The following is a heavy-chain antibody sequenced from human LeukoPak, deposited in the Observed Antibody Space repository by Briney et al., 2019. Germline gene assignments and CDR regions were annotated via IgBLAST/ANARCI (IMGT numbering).Heavy chain of an antibody. CDR2: IYHSGST. J-gene: IGHJ5*02. V-gene: IGHV4-4*02. CDR1: GGSISSSNW. Sequence: SETLSLTCAVSGGSISSSNWWSWVRQPPGKGLEWIGEIYHSGSTNYNPSLKSRVTISVDKSKNQFSLKLSSVTAADTAVYYWAKGRGVITLGEVMVYGCFDPWGREPWSPSPQ. D-gene: IGHD3-16*02. CDR3: AKGRGVITLGEVMVYGCFDP.